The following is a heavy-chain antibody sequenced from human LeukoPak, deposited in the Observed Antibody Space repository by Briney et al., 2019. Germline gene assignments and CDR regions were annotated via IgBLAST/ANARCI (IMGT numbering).Heavy chain of an antibody. CDR2: ISGSGGST. Sequence: GGSLRLSCAASGFTFSTYSMNWVRQAPGKGLEWVSAISGSGGSTYYADSVKGRFTISRDNSKNTLYLQMNSLRAEDTAVYYCAKDVDTAMVTVFDYWGQGTLVTVSS. J-gene: IGHJ4*02. CDR3: AKDVDTAMVTVFDY. CDR1: GFTFSTYS. D-gene: IGHD5-18*01. V-gene: IGHV3-23*01.